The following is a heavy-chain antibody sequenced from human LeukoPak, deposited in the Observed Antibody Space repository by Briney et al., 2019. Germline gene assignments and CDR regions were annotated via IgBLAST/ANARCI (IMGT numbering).Heavy chain of an antibody. V-gene: IGHV3-48*01. CDR3: ARPFHSSSSGRSNAFDI. D-gene: IGHD6-6*01. CDR2: ISSSNSTI. Sequence: GGSLRLSCAASGFTFSSYSMNWVRQAPGKGLEWVSYISSSNSTIYYADSVKGRFTISRDNAKNSLYLQMNSLRAEDTAVYYCARPFHSSSSGRSNAFDIWGQGTMVTVSS. J-gene: IGHJ3*02. CDR1: GFTFSSYS.